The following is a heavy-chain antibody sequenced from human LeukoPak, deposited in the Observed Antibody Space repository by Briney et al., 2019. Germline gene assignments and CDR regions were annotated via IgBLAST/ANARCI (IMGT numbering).Heavy chain of an antibody. CDR2: IRGSGGTT. CDR3: ARSAPRGSGSYYYYMDV. Sequence: PGGSLRLSCAASGFTFSGYAMDWVRQAPGKGLEWVSAIRGSGGTTYYADSVKGRFTISRDNSKNTLYLQMNSLRAEDTAVYYCARSAPRGSGSYYYYMDVWGKGTTVTVSS. V-gene: IGHV3-23*01. CDR1: GFTFSGYA. D-gene: IGHD3-10*01. J-gene: IGHJ6*03.